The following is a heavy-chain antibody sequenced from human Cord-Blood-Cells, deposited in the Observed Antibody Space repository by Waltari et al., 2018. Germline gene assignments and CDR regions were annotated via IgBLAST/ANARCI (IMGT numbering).Heavy chain of an antibody. D-gene: IGHD3-10*01. V-gene: IGHV1-24*01. CDR2: FDPEDGET. Sequence: QVQLVQPGAEVKKPGASVKVSCKVSGYTLNELSMHWVRQAPGKGLEWMGGFDPEDGETIYAKKFQGRVTKTEDTSTDTAYMELSSLRSEDTAVYYCSTSPTTITRYGSGSYYNYWGQGTLVTVSS. J-gene: IGHJ4*02. CDR3: STSPTTITRYGSGSYYNY. CDR1: GYTLNELS.